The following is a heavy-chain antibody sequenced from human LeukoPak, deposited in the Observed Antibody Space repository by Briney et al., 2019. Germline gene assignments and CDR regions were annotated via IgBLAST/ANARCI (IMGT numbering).Heavy chain of an antibody. D-gene: IGHD6-6*01. CDR2: INHSGST. V-gene: IGHV4-34*01. J-gene: IGHJ4*02. Sequence: SETLSLTCAVYGGSFSGYYWSWIRQPPGKGLEWIGEINHSGSTNYNPSLKSRVTISVDTSKNQFSLKLSSVTAADTAVYYCASPSIAARPYYFDYWGQGTLVTVSS. CDR3: ASPSIAARPYYFDY. CDR1: GGSFSGYY.